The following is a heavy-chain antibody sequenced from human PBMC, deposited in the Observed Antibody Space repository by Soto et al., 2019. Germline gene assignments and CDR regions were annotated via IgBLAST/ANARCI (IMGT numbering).Heavy chain of an antibody. CDR2: IIPIFGTA. CDR1: GGTFSSYS. V-gene: IGHV1-69*13. D-gene: IGHD5-18*01. Sequence: GASVKVSCKASGGTFSSYSISWVRQAPGQGLEWMGGIIPIFGTANYAQKFQGRVTITADESTSTAYMELSSLRSEDTAVYYCARRRAAMVNLSVGSRPYYYGMDVWGQGTTVTVSS. CDR3: ARRRAAMVNLSVGSRPYYYGMDV. J-gene: IGHJ6*02.